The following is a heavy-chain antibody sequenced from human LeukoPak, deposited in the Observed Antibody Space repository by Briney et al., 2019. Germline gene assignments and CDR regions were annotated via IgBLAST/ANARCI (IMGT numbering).Heavy chain of an antibody. J-gene: IGHJ4*02. CDR2: ISGSGGIT. V-gene: IGHV3-23*01. Sequence: PGGSLRLSCAASGFTFSSFGMNWVRQAPGKGLEWVSAISGSGGITYYADSVKGRFTISRDNSKNTLYLQMNSLRAEDTAVYYCAKGGDPTRYFDWLGDYWGQGTLVTVSS. CDR1: GFTFSSFG. D-gene: IGHD3-9*01. CDR3: AKGGDPTRYFDWLGDY.